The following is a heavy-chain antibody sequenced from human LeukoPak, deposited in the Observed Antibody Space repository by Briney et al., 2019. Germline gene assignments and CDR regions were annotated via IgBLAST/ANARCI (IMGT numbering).Heavy chain of an antibody. CDR2: IYHTGNT. D-gene: IGHD2-2*01. Sequence: SQTLSLTCAVSGGSISSGDYSWNWIRQPPGNGLEWIGYIYHTGNTFYSPSLKRRVTISVDTSKNQFSLKLSSVTAADTAVYYCARDYCSSTSCYWASYNWFDPWGQGTLVTVSS. V-gene: IGHV4-30-2*01. CDR1: GGSISSGDYS. J-gene: IGHJ5*02. CDR3: ARDYCSSTSCYWASYNWFDP.